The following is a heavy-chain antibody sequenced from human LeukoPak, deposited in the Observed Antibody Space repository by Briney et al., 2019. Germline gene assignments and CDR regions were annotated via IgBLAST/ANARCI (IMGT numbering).Heavy chain of an antibody. CDR1: GFTFSSYG. Sequence: GGSLRLSCAASGFTFSSYGMHWVRQAPGKGLEWVAVISYDGSNKYYADSVKGRFTTSRDNSKNTLYLQMNSLRAEDTAVYYCAKDRDYYDSSGPGDYWGQGTLVTVSS. CDR3: AKDRDYYDSSGPGDY. J-gene: IGHJ4*02. D-gene: IGHD3-22*01. CDR2: ISYDGSNK. V-gene: IGHV3-30*18.